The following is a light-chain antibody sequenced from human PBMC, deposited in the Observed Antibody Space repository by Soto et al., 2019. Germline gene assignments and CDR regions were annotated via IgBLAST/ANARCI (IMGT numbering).Light chain of an antibody. CDR2: AAS. CDR3: QNYHGAPWT. Sequence: IPMTQSPSSLSAFAGERVAITCRASQGITNYLAGYQQNPGKVPQVLIDAASTLQSWVPSRGSVSGAGTDFTLTISSLQPEDGATYYCQNYHGAPWTFGQGTKVDIK. V-gene: IGKV1-27*01. CDR1: QGITNY. J-gene: IGKJ1*01.